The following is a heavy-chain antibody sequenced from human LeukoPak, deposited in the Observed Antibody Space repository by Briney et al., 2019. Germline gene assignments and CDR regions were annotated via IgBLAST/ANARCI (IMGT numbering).Heavy chain of an antibody. CDR3: VRGLQPWFDP. CDR1: VDSVRIGSYY. J-gene: IGHJ5*02. V-gene: IGHV4-61*01. Sequence: SESLCLTRAVSVDSVRIGSYYWSSIRQPPGKGLGWLGYIYYSGNINYNPSLKSRVTISVDTSKNQFTRQLSPVTAADTAVYYCVRGLQPWFDPWGQGTLVTVSS. CDR2: IYYSGNI.